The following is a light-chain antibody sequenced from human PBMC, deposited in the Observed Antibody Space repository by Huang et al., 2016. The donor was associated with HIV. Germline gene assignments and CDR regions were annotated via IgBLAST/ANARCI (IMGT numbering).Light chain of an antibody. V-gene: IGKV1-33*01. CDR1: QYISNY. CDR3: QHYDNLPSYT. Sequence: DIQMTQSPSSLSASVGDRVTITCQASQYISNYLNWYQQKPGKAPKLLIYDASKLETGVTSRFSGSGSGRDFTFTISSLQPEDIATYYCQHYDNLPSYTFGQGTKLEIK. J-gene: IGKJ2*01. CDR2: DAS.